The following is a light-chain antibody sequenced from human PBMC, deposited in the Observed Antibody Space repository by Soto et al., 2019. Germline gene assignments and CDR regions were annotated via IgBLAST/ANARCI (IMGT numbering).Light chain of an antibody. V-gene: IGKV3-11*01. CDR3: QQRANWPLTT. CDR1: HSVSNF. CDR2: DAS. Sequence: DIVLTQSRDTVSLSPGERATLSCRASHSVSNFLAWYQQKPGQAPRLLIYDASTRATGIPARFSGSGSGTDFTLTIRSLEPEDFAIYYCQQRANWPLTTFGHGTRLEIK. J-gene: IGKJ5*01.